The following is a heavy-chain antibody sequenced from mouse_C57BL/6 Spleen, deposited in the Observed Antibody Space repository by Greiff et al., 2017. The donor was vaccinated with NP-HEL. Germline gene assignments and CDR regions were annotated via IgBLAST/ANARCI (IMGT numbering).Heavy chain of an antibody. CDR2: IRLKSDNYAT. V-gene: IGHV6-3*01. CDR1: GFTFSNYW. J-gene: IGHJ4*01. Sequence: DVKLQESGGGLVQPGGSMKLSCVASGFTFSNYWMNWVRQSPEKGLEWVAQIRLKSDNYATHYAESVKGRFTISRDDSKSSVYLQMNNLRAEDTGIYYCTVSYYYGSSYYAMDYWGQGTSVTVSS. D-gene: IGHD1-1*01. CDR3: TVSYYYGSSYYAMDY.